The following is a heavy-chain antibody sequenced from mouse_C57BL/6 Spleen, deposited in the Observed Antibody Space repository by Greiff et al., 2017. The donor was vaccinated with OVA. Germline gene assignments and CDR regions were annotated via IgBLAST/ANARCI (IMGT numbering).Heavy chain of an antibody. CDR1: GYTFTSYR. V-gene: IGHV1-69*01. Sequence: VQLQQPGAELVMPGASVKLSCKASGYTFTSYRMHWVKQRPGQGLEWIGEIDPSDSYTNYNQKFKGKSTLTVDKSSSTAYMQLSSLTSEDTAVYYCARYGSSYWYFDDWGKGTPVTVSA. J-gene: IGHJ1*03. CDR3: ARYGSSYWYFDD. D-gene: IGHD1-1*01. CDR2: IDPSDSYT.